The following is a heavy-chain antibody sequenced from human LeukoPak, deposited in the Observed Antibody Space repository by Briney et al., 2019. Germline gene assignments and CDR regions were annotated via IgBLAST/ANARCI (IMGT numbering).Heavy chain of an antibody. CDR1: GGSFSGYY. CDR3: ARETGIAAAGTGDY. J-gene: IGHJ4*02. V-gene: IGHV4-34*01. Sequence: SETLSLTCAVYGGSFSGYYWSWIRQPPGKGVEWIGEINHSGSTNYNPSLKSRVTISVDTSKNQFSLKLSSVTAVDTAVYYCARETGIAAAGTGDYWGQGTLVTVSS. CDR2: INHSGST. D-gene: IGHD6-13*01.